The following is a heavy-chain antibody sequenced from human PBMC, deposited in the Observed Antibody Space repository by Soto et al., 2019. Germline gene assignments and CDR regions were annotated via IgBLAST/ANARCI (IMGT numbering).Heavy chain of an antibody. CDR2: IVPMLGTP. J-gene: IGHJ6*02. CDR1: GGTFDNFI. Sequence: QVQLVQSGAEVKEPGSSVRVSCKASGGTFDNFIMNWVRQTPGQGLEWMGGIVPMLGTPTYAEKFKGRVTISATGSTSTLYMAVTSLRSQDTAIYYCARNGTSSPSLSQYSGMDVWGQGTTVTGSS. V-gene: IGHV1-69*01. CDR3: ARNGTSSPSLSQYSGMDV. D-gene: IGHD1-7*01.